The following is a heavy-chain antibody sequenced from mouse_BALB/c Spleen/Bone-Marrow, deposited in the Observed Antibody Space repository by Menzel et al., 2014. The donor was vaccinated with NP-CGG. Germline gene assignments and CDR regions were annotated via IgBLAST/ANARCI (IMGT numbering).Heavy chain of an antibody. Sequence: EVQLQQSGGGLVQPGGSLRLSCATSGFTFTDYYMSWVRQPPGQALEWLCFIRNKAKGCTTEYGASVKGRFTISRDNSLSIVYLQMNTLRAEDSATYYCARDINYDSYYWYFDVWGAGTTVTVSS. CDR2: IRNKAKGCTT. CDR3: ARDINYDSYYWYFDV. V-gene: IGHV7-3*02. CDR1: GFTFTDYY. J-gene: IGHJ1*01. D-gene: IGHD2-12*01.